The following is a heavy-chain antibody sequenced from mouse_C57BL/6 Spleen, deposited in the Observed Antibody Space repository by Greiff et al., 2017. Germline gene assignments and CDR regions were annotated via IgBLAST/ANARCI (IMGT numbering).Heavy chain of an antibody. V-gene: IGHV1-80*01. CDR2: IYPGDGDT. CDR1: GYAFSSYW. CDR3: ARDYGSSYDYAMDY. Sequence: ESGAELVKPGASVKISCKASGYAFSSYWMNWVKQRPGKGLEWIGQIYPGDGDTNYNGKFKGKATLTADKSSSTAYMQLSSLTSEDSAVYFCARDYGSSYDYAMDYWGQGTSVTVSS. D-gene: IGHD1-1*01. J-gene: IGHJ4*01.